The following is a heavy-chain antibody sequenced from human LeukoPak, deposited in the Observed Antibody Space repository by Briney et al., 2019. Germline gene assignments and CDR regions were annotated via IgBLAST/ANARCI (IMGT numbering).Heavy chain of an antibody. CDR2: ISSSSSYI. V-gene: IGHV3-21*04. D-gene: IGHD1-7*01. CDR3: ASHRNIWNYLAPYYYAMDI. J-gene: IGHJ6*02. CDR1: RFTFSTYS. Sequence: GGSLRLSCAASRFTFSTYSMNWVRQAPGKGLEWVSSISSSSSYIHYADSVKGRFTISRDNAKNSLYLQMNSLRAEDTAVYYCASHRNIWNYLAPYYYAMDIWVQGTTVSVSS.